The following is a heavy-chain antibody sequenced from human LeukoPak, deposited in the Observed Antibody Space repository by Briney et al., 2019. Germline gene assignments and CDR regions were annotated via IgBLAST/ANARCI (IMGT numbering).Heavy chain of an antibody. Sequence: GGSLRLSCAASGFTFNTYSMNWVRQAPGQGLEWVSSISSSSSYIHYADSVKGRFTISRDNAKNSLYLQMNSLRAVDTAVYYCARDGQQLAMAPFDYWGQGTLVTVSS. V-gene: IGHV3-21*01. J-gene: IGHJ4*02. CDR2: ISSSSSYI. CDR1: GFTFNTYS. D-gene: IGHD6-13*01. CDR3: ARDGQQLAMAPFDY.